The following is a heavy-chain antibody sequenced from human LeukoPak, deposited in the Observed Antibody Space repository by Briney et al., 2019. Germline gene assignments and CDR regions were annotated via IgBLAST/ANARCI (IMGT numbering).Heavy chain of an antibody. CDR1: GYTFTGYY. V-gene: IGHV1-2*02. D-gene: IGHD6-19*01. J-gene: IGHJ4*02. CDR3: ERAVAGTTETDDY. Sequence: ASVKVSCKASGYTFTGYYMHWVRQAPGQGLEWMGWINPNSGGTNYAQKFQGRVTMTGDTSISTAYMELSRLRSDDTAVYYCERAVAGTTETDDYWGQGTLVTVSS. CDR2: INPNSGGT.